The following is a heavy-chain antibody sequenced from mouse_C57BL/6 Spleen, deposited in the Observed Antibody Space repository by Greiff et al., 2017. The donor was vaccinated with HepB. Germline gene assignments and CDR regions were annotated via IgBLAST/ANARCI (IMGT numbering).Heavy chain of an antibody. Sequence: QVQLQQSGAELVRPGASVTLSCKASGYTFTDYEMHWVKQTPVHGLEWIGAIDPETGGTAYNQKFKGKAILTADKSSSTAYMELRSLTSEDSAVYYCTRGGVTAWGYWGQGTTLTVSS. CDR2: IDPETGGT. CDR3: TRGGVTAWGY. D-gene: IGHD2-2*01. J-gene: IGHJ2*01. CDR1: GYTFTDYE. V-gene: IGHV1-15*01.